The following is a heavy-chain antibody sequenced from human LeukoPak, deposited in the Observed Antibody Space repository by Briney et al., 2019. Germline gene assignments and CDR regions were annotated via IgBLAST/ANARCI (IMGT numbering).Heavy chain of an antibody. D-gene: IGHD1-1*01. J-gene: IGHJ4*02. CDR1: GFTFSSYG. CDR2: IAEDGSIE. Sequence: GGSLRLSCAASGFTFSSYGMHCVRQAPGKGLEWVAFIAEDGSIEKYTDSVKGRFTISRDNSNNTLYLRMNSLRAEDTGVYYCAKVRETTSSGTFDSWGQGTLVTVSS. V-gene: IGHV3-30*18. CDR3: AKVRETTSSGTFDS.